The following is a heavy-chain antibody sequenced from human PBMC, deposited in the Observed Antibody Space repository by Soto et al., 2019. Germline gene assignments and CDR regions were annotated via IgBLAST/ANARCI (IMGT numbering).Heavy chain of an antibody. Sequence: GAAVKVSCKASGYTFTSCGISWVRQAPGQGLEGMGWISAYNGNTNYAQKLQGRVTMTTDTATSTAYMELRSLRSDDTAVDFCARVSGGFSYGPSGAEASAGFYWGQGTLVTVSS. CDR1: GYTFTSCG. J-gene: IGHJ4*02. V-gene: IGHV1-18*04. CDR3: ARVSGGFSYGPSGAEASAGFY. D-gene: IGHD5-18*01. CDR2: ISAYNGNT.